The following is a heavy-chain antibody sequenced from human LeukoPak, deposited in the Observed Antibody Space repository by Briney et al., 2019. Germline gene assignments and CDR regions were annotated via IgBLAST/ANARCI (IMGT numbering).Heavy chain of an antibody. CDR3: ARDLPEVRDAFDI. CDR2: MNPNSGNT. Sequence: ASVKVSCKASGGTFSSYAISWERQAPGQGLEWMGWMNPNSGNTGYAQKFQGRVTMTRNTSISTAYMELSSLRSEGTAVYYCARDLPEVRDAFDIWGQGTMVTVSS. CDR1: GGTFSSYA. V-gene: IGHV1-8*02. D-gene: IGHD3-10*01. J-gene: IGHJ3*02.